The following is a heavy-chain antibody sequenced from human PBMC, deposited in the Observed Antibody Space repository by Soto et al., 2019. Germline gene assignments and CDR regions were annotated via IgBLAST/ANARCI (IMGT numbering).Heavy chain of an antibody. Sequence: EVQLVESGGGLVQPGGSLRLSCAASGFTFSSYWMSWVRQAPVKGLEWVGNIKQDGSEKIYVDFMEGRFTISRDNAEKSLYLQMKSLRAEDTAVYYCARIASAGRGWDVWGQGTTVVVSS. CDR1: GFTFSSYW. J-gene: IGHJ6*02. CDR2: IKQDGSEK. V-gene: IGHV3-7*01. D-gene: IGHD6-13*01. CDR3: ARIASAGRGWDV.